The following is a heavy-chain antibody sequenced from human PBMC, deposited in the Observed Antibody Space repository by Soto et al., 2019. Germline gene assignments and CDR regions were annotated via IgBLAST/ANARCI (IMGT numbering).Heavy chain of an antibody. CDR3: AHSLYSSGYNPHFDY. CDR1: GFSLSTSGVG. Sequence: QITLKESGPTLVKSTQTLTLTCTFSGFSLSTSGVGVGWIRQPPGKALEWLALIYWDDDKRYSPSLKSRLTITKNTSKHQVVLTMTNMDPVDTATYYCAHSLYSSGYNPHFDYWGQGTLVTVSS. V-gene: IGHV2-5*02. D-gene: IGHD3-22*01. CDR2: IYWDDDK. J-gene: IGHJ4*02.